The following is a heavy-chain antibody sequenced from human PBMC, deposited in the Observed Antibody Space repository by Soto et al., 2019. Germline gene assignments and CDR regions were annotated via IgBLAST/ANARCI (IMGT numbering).Heavy chain of an antibody. CDR1: GFTFSSYA. CDR2: ISGSGGTT. D-gene: IGHD2-8*02. Sequence: SLRLSCAASGFTFSSYAMSWVRQAPGKGLECVSTISGSGGTTYYADSVKGRFTISRDNSKNTVFLQMNSLTAGDTAVYYCAKATATGGGAFDICGQGTMVTVSS. J-gene: IGHJ3*02. CDR3: AKATATGGGAFDI. V-gene: IGHV3-23*01.